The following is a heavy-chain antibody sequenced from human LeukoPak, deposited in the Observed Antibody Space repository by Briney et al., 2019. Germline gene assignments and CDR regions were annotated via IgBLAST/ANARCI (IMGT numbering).Heavy chain of an antibody. D-gene: IGHD5-24*01. J-gene: IGHJ4*02. Sequence: ASVKVSCKASGYTFTGYYMHWVRQAPGQGLESMGWINPNSGGTNYAQKFQGRVTMTRDTSISTAYMELSRLRSDDTAVYYCARDGKNVERKFDYWGQGTLVTVSS. V-gene: IGHV1-2*02. CDR2: INPNSGGT. CDR3: ARDGKNVERKFDY. CDR1: GYTFTGYY.